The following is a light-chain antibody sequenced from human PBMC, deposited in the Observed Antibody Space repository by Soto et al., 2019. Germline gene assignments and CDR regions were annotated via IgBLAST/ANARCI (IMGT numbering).Light chain of an antibody. CDR3: QQYESYSGT. CDR1: QSVSSN. V-gene: IGKV3-15*01. J-gene: IGKJ1*01. Sequence: EIVMTQSPATLSVSPGERATLSCRASQSVSSNLAWYQQKPGQAPRLLIYGASTRATGIPARFSGSGSGTEFTLTISSLQSEDFATYYCQQYESYSGTFGQGTRVEI. CDR2: GAS.